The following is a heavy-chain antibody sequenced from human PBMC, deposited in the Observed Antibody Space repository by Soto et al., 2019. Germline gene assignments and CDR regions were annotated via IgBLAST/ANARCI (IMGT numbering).Heavy chain of an antibody. J-gene: IGHJ1*01. CDR3: ARQGYCSGRSCYVRYFQR. Sequence: EVQLVESGGGLVQPGGSLRLSCAASGFTVSSNYMSWVRQAPGKGLEWVSVIYSGGSTYYADSVKGRFTISRDNSKNTLYLQMNRLSAEDTAVYYCARQGYCSGRSCYVRYFQRWGQGTLVTVYS. CDR2: IYSGGST. V-gene: IGHV3-66*04. CDR1: GFTVSSNY. D-gene: IGHD2-15*01.